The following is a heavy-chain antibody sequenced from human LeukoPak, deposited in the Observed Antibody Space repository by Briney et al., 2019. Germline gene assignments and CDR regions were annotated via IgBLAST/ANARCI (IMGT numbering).Heavy chain of an antibody. D-gene: IGHD7-27*01. CDR2: ISSSSSYI. CDR1: GFTFSSYS. V-gene: IGHV3-21*01. J-gene: IGHJ6*03. Sequence: GGSLRLSCTASGFTFSSYSMNWVRQAPGKGLEWVSSISSSSSYIYYADSVKGRFTISRDNAKNSLYLQMNSLRAEDTAVYYCARHWGYYYMDVWGKGTTVTVSS. CDR3: ARHWGYYYMDV.